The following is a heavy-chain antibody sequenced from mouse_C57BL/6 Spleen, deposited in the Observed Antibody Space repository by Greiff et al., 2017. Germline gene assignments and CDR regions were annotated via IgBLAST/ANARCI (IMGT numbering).Heavy chain of an antibody. CDR3: ARWLLYYYAMDY. CDR2: IYPGSGST. CDR1: GYTFTSYW. J-gene: IGHJ4*01. V-gene: IGHV1-55*01. D-gene: IGHD2-3*01. Sequence: QVQLQQPGAELVKPGASVKMSCKASGYTFTSYWLTWVKQRPGQGLEWIGDIYPGSGSTNYNEKFKSKATLTVDTSYSTAYMQLSSLTSEDSAVYYCARWLLYYYAMDYWGQGTSVTVSS.